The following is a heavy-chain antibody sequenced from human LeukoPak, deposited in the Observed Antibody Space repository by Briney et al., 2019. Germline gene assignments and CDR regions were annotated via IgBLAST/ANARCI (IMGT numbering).Heavy chain of an antibody. J-gene: IGHJ4*02. D-gene: IGHD3-3*01. V-gene: IGHV4-30-4*08. Sequence: SQTLSLTCSVSGGSISSGDYYWSWIRQPPGKGLEWIGYIYYSGSTYYNPSLKSRVTISVDTSKNQFSLKLSSVTAADTAVYYCARGFLEWLPIDYWGQGTLVTVSS. CDR2: IYYSGST. CDR3: ARGFLEWLPIDY. CDR1: GGSISSGDYY.